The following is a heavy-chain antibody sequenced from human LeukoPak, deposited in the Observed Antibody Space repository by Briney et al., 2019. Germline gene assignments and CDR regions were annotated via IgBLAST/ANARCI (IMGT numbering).Heavy chain of an antibody. CDR1: GFTFSSYS. Sequence: GGSLRLSCAASGFTFSSYSMNWVRQAPGKGLEWVSSISSSSSYIYYADSVKGRFTISRDNAKNSLYLQMNSLRAEDTAVYYCARTGMVRGVIISRWFDPWGQGALVTVSS. D-gene: IGHD3-10*01. CDR2: ISSSSSYI. CDR3: ARTGMVRGVIISRWFDP. J-gene: IGHJ5*02. V-gene: IGHV3-21*01.